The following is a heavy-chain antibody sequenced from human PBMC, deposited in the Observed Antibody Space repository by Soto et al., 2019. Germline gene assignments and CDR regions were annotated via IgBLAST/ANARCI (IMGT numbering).Heavy chain of an antibody. J-gene: IGHJ4*02. CDR1: GFTFSDYW. CDR3: ARFYN. Sequence: PGGSLRLSCAASGFTFSDYWMSWVRLTPGKGLEWVAHMNPDGSQESYVDSVKGRFTMSRDNAQNSLFLHMSSLRPEDTAIYYCARFYNRGPRTLVTVSS. V-gene: IGHV3-7*01. CDR2: MNPDGSQE.